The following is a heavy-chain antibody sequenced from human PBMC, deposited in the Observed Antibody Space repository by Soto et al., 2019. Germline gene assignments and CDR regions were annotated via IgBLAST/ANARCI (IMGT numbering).Heavy chain of an antibody. Sequence: SVKVSCKASGGTFSSDAFSWVRQAPGQGLEWMGGIIPTSGTANYAQKFQGRATITADESTSTAYMELSSLTSDDTAVYFCARGQGYCSGGICYYYYYGMDVWGQGTTVTVSS. CDR2: IIPTSGTA. V-gene: IGHV1-69*13. J-gene: IGHJ6*02. CDR1: GGTFSSDA. CDR3: ARGQGYCSGGICYYYYYGMDV. D-gene: IGHD2-15*01.